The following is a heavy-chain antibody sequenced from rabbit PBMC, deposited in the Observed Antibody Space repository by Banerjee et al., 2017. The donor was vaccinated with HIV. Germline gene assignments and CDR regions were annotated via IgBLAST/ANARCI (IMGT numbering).Heavy chain of an antibody. CDR1: GFSFSNKAV. CDR3: ARDLTGAIGWNFGW. Sequence: QEQLVESGGGLVKPEGSLKLSCTASGFSFSNKAVMCWVRQAPGKGLEWIACINAVTGKAVYASWAKGRYTFSKTSSTTVTLEMTSLTDADTATYFCARDLTGAIGWNFGWWGPGTLVTDS. D-gene: IGHD4-1*01. CDR2: INAVTGKA. V-gene: IGHV1S45*01. J-gene: IGHJ4*01.